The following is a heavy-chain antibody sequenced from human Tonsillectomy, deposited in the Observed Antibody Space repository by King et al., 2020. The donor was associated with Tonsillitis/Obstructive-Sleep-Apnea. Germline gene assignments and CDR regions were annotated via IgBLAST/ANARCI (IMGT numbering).Heavy chain of an antibody. CDR2: IKSKTDGGTT. CDR1: GFTFSNAW. J-gene: IGHJ6*02. Sequence: VQLVESGGGLVKPGGSLRLSCAASGFTFSNAWMNWVRQAPGKGLEWVGRIKSKTDGGTTDYAAPVKGRFTISRDDSKNTLYLQMNSLNTEDTAVYYCTTAPSPYDFWSSSPVLDYYYGMVVWGQGTTVTASS. D-gene: IGHD3-3*01. V-gene: IGHV3-15*07. CDR3: TTAPSPYDFWSSSPVLDYYYGMVV.